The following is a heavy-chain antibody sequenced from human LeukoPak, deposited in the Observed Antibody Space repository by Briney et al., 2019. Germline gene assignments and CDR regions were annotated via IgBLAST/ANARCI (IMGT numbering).Heavy chain of an antibody. CDR1: GFTFSSYA. V-gene: IGHV3-30-3*01. Sequence: PGGSLRLSCAASGFTFSSYAMHWVRQAPGKGLEWVAVISYDGSNKYYADSVKGRFTISRDNSKNTLYLQMNSLRAEDTAIYYCARVRGLWFGELLGGYYFDYWGQGTLVTVSS. CDR3: ARVRGLWFGELLGGYYFDY. D-gene: IGHD3-10*01. J-gene: IGHJ4*02. CDR2: ISYDGSNK.